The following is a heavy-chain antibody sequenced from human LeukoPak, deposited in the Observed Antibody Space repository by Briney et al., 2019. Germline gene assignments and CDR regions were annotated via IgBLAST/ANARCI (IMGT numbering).Heavy chain of an antibody. D-gene: IGHD3-22*01. V-gene: IGHV3-48*03. CDR1: GFTSSSYE. CDR2: ISSSGSTI. Sequence: GGSLRLSCAASGFTSSSYEMNWVRQAPGKGLEWVSYISSSGSTIYYADSVKGRFTISRDNAKNSLYLQMNSLRAEDTAVYYCARGSRITMIVVVIYWGQGTLVTVPS. J-gene: IGHJ4*02. CDR3: ARGSRITMIVVVIY.